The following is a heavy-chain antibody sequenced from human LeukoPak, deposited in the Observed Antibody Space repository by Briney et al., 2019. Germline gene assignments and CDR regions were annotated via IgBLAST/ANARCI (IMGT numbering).Heavy chain of an antibody. V-gene: IGHV4-39*02. CDR3: ARVSGTFTFFDY. CDR2: IYYSGST. D-gene: IGHD3-10*01. CDR1: GGSISSSSYY. J-gene: IGHJ4*02. Sequence: SETLSLTCTVSGGSISSSSYYWGWIRQPPGKGLEWIGTIYYSGSTYYNPSLKTRLTISVDTSKSHFSLRLSSVTAADTAVYYCARVSGTFTFFDYWGQGTLVTVSS.